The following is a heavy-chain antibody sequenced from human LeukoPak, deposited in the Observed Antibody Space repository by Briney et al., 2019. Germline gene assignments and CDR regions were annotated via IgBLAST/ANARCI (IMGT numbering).Heavy chain of an antibody. J-gene: IGHJ3*02. Sequence: PGGSLRLSCAASGFTFDDYAMHWVRQAPGKGLEWVSGISWNSGSIGYADSVKGRFTISRDNAKNSLYLQMNSLRAEDTALYYCAKAVNYVWGSYRFDAFDTWGQGTMVTVSS. V-gene: IGHV3-9*01. CDR2: ISWNSGSI. CDR1: GFTFDDYA. D-gene: IGHD3-16*02. CDR3: AKAVNYVWGSYRFDAFDT.